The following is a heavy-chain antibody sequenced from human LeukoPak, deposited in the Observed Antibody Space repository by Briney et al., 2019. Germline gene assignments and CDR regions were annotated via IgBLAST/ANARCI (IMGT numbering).Heavy chain of an antibody. J-gene: IGHJ4*02. CDR1: GGSISTYY. CDR2: IYYSGSS. D-gene: IGHD6-13*01. CDR3: ASRGGSSWYFDY. Sequence: PSETLSLTCTVSGGSISTYYWSWIRQPTGKGLEWIGYIYYSGSSNYNPSLKSRVTISVDTSKSQFSLKLSSVTAADTAVYYCASRGGSSWYFDYWGQGTLVTVSS. V-gene: IGHV4-59*08.